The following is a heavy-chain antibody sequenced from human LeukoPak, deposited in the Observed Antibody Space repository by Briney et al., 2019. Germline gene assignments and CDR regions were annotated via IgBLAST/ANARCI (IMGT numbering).Heavy chain of an antibody. CDR1: GYTFTNFD. CDR2: MNPNSANT. D-gene: IGHD4-17*01. Sequence: ASVKVSCKTSGYTFTNFDLNWVRQAPGQGLEWMGWMNPNSANTGYSQKFQGRLTITRNTSLSTAYMELSSLRSEDTAFYYCARAPLFDYGDSVDCYFDSWGQGTLVTVSS. CDR3: ARAPLFDYGDSVDCYFDS. V-gene: IGHV1-8*03. J-gene: IGHJ4*02.